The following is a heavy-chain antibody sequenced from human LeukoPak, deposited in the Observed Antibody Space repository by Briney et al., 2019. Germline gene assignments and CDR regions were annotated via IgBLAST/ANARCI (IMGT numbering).Heavy chain of an antibody. Sequence: PSETLSLTCTVSGGSISSYYWSWIRQPPGKGPEWIGYIYYSGSTNYNPSLKSRVTISVDTSKNQFSLKLSSVTAADTAVYYCASLPRNWRAEPFDYWGQGTLVTVSS. CDR3: ASLPRNWRAEPFDY. D-gene: IGHD1-1*01. CDR1: GGSISSYY. V-gene: IGHV4-59*01. J-gene: IGHJ4*02. CDR2: IYYSGST.